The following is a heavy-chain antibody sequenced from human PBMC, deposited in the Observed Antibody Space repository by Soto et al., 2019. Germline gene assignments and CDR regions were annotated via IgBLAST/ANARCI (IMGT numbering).Heavy chain of an antibody. CDR2: ISGSGGST. D-gene: IGHD4-17*01. Sequence: VGSLRLSCAASGFTFSSYAMSWVRQAPGKGLEWVSAISGSGGSTYYADSVKGRFTISRDNSKNTLYLQMNSLRAEDTAVYYCAKDLHTVTTWRGYFDYWGQGTLVTVS. J-gene: IGHJ4*02. CDR1: GFTFSSYA. CDR3: AKDLHTVTTWRGYFDY. V-gene: IGHV3-23*01.